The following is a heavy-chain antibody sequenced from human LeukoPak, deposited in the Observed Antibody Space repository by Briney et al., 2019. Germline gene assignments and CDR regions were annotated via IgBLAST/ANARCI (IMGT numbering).Heavy chain of an antibody. D-gene: IGHD3-3*01. Sequence: ASVKVSCKVSGYTLTELSMDWVRQAPGKGLEWMGGFGPEDGETIYAQKFQGRVTMTEDTSTDTAYMELSSLRSEDTAVYYCATSQYYDLTMDVWGKGTTVTISS. CDR3: ATSQYYDLTMDV. CDR2: FGPEDGET. V-gene: IGHV1-24*01. CDR1: GYTLTELS. J-gene: IGHJ6*03.